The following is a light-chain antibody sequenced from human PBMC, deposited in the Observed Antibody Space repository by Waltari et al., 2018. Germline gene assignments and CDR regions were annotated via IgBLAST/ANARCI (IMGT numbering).Light chain of an antibody. J-gene: IGKJ1*01. CDR3: MQGTHWRRT. CDR2: QVP. V-gene: IGKV2-30*02. CDR1: QDLVHSDGNTY. Sequence: DVVMTQSPLSLPVTLGQPASISCWSSQDLVHSDGNTYLNWCQQRPGQSPRRLIYQVPSRDAGIPDRFSGSGSGTDFTLQISRVEAEDVRVYYCMQGTHWRRTFGQGTKVEIK.